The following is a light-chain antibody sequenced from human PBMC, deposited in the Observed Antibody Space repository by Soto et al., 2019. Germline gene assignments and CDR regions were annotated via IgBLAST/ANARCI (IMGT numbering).Light chain of an antibody. CDR3: QQYGSSPLT. J-gene: IGKJ4*01. Sequence: EIVLTQSPGTLSLSPGERATLSCRASQSISSSYLAWYQQRPGQAPRLLIYGASSRATGIPVRFSGSGSGTDFTLTISRLEPEDFAVDYCQQYGSSPLTFGGGTKVEIK. V-gene: IGKV3-20*01. CDR2: GAS. CDR1: QSISSSY.